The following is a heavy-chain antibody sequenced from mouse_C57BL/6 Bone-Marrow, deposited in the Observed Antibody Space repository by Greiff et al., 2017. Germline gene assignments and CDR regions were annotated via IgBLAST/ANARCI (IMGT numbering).Heavy chain of an antibody. CDR3: ARRYYYGSSFYFDY. D-gene: IGHD1-1*01. CDR2: ISSGGSYT. V-gene: IGHV5-6*02. Sequence: EVKLVESGGDLVKPGGSLKLSCAASGFTFSSFGMSWVRQTPDKRLEWVATISSGGSYTYYPDSVKGRFTISRDNAKNTLYLQMSSLKSEDTAMYYCARRYYYGSSFYFDYWGQGTTLTVSS. CDR1: GFTFSSFG. J-gene: IGHJ2*01.